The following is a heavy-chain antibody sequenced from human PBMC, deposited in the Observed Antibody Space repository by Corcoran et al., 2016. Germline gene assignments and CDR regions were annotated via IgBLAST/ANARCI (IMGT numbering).Heavy chain of an antibody. CDR3: ARVVAVSGTRFFQH. CDR2: IFYTGSS. J-gene: IGHJ1*01. V-gene: IGHV4-59*01. D-gene: IGHD6-19*01. CDR1: GGSLNYYY. Sequence: QVQLQESGPGLVQPSETLSLTCTVSGGSLNYYYWSWVRQPPGKGLASIGYIFYTGSSNYTPSLKSRAVISLDTSRNQFSLRLNSVTAADTALYEWARVVAVSGTRFFQHWGQGTLVTVSS.